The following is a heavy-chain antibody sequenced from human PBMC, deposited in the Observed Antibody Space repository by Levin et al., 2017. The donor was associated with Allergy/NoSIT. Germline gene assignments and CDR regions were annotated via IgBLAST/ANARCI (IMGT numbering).Heavy chain of an antibody. D-gene: IGHD3-22*01. J-gene: IGHJ2*01. CDR1: GGSISSSSYY. CDR3: ARDQGYYYDSSGYLNWYFDL. V-gene: IGHV4-39*07. Sequence: GSLRLSCTVSGGSISSSSYYWGWIRQPPGKGLEWIGSIYYSGSTYYNPSLKSRVTISVDTSKNQFSLKLSSVTAADTAVYYCARDQGYYYDSSGYLNWYFDLWGRGTLVTVSS. CDR2: IYYSGST.